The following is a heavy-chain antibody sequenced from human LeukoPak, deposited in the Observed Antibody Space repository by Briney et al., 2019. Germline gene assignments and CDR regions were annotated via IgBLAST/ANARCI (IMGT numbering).Heavy chain of an antibody. CDR3: ARHAGSVSSGYNYYYGLDV. J-gene: IGHJ6*02. Sequence: SETLSLTCAVYGGSFSGYYWSWIRQPPGKGLEWIGEFNHSGSTNYNPSLKSRVTISVDTSRNQFSLKLSSVTAADTAVYYCARHAGSVSSGYNYYYGLDVWGQGTTVTVSS. CDR2: FNHSGST. D-gene: IGHD3-22*01. CDR1: GGSFSGYY. V-gene: IGHV4-34*01.